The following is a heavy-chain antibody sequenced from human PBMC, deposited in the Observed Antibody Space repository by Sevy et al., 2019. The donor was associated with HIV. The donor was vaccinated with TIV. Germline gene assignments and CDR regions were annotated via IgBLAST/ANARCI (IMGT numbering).Heavy chain of an antibody. D-gene: IGHD3-16*01. J-gene: IGHJ6*02. V-gene: IGHV4-61*01. CDR3: AGAAPAYYYAMGV. CDR1: DDSVSSGNYY. Sequence: SDTLSLTCTVSDDSVSSGNYYWSWIRQPPGKGLEWIGYHFYSGSTTYNPSLKSRVTISVDRSKNQFSLKLSSVTAADTAVYYCAGAAPAYYYAMGVWGQGTTVTVSS. CDR2: HFYSGST.